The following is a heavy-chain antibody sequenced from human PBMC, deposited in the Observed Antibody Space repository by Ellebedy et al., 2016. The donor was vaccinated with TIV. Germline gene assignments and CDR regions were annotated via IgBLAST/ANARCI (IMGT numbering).Heavy chain of an antibody. Sequence: SETLSLXCTVSGGSISSYYWSWIRQPPGKGLEWIGYIYYSGSTNYNPSLKSRVTISVDTSKNQFSLKLSSVTAADTAVYYCASESYVYGMDVWGQGTTVTVSS. J-gene: IGHJ6*02. CDR3: ASESYVYGMDV. CDR1: GGSISSYY. CDR2: IYYSGST. D-gene: IGHD3-16*01. V-gene: IGHV4-59*13.